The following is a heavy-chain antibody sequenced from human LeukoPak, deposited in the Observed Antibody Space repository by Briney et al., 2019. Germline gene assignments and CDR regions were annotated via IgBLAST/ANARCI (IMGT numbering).Heavy chain of an antibody. D-gene: IGHD5-24*01. CDR1: GGSISSGSYY. CDR3: AREWRDGYNHPMYYFDY. CDR2: IYTSGST. V-gene: IGHV4-61*02. Sequence: SQTLSLTCTVSGGSISSGSYYWCWIRQPAGKGLEWIGRIYTSGSTNYNPSLKSRVTISVDTSKNQFSLKLSSVTAADTAVYYCAREWRDGYNHPMYYFDYWGQGTLVTVSS. J-gene: IGHJ4*02.